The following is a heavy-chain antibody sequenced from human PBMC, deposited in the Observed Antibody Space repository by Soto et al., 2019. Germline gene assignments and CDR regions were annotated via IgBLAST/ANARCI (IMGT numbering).Heavy chain of an antibody. J-gene: IGHJ4*02. V-gene: IGHV4-39*01. CDR3: ARVSGSYYRIDY. Sequence: QLQLQESGPGLVKPSETLSLTCTVSGGSISSSSYYWGWIRQPPGKGLEWIGSIYYSGSTYYNPSLKRRVTISVDTSKNQFSLKLSSVTAADTAVYYCARVSGSYYRIDYWGQGTLVTVSS. CDR1: GGSISSSSYY. CDR2: IYYSGST. D-gene: IGHD1-26*01.